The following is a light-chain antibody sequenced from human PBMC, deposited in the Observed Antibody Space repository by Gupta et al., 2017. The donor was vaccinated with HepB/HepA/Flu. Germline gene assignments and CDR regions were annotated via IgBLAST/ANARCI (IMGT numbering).Light chain of an antibody. CDR1: SGHSSYA. Sequence: QLVVHQSPSASASLGAAVKLTCTLSSGHSSYAIAWHQQQPEKGPRYLMKLNSDGSHSKGDGIPDRFSGSSSGAERYLTISSLQSEDEADYYCQTWGTGIRIFGGGTKLTVL. V-gene: IGLV4-69*01. J-gene: IGLJ2*01. CDR2: LNSDGSH. CDR3: QTWGTGIRI.